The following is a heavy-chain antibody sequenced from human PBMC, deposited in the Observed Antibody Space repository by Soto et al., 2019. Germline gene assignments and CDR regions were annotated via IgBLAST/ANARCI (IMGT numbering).Heavy chain of an antibody. V-gene: IGHV4-31*03. D-gene: IGHD6-6*01. CDR1: GGSSGSGDYY. CDR2: IYYSGST. Sequence: SETLSLTCTVSGGSSGSGDYYWSWIRQHPGKGLEWIGYIYYSGSTYYNPSLKSRVTISVDTSKNQFSLKLSSVTAADTAGYYCARDLVEQLGHPYEYYGMDVWGQGTTVTVSS. CDR3: ARDLVEQLGHPYEYYGMDV. J-gene: IGHJ6*02.